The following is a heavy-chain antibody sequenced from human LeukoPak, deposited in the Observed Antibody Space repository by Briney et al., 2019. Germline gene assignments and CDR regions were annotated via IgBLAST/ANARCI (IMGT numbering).Heavy chain of an antibody. V-gene: IGHV3-64*01. D-gene: IGHD5-12*01. CDR1: GFTFSSYS. CDR2: ISSNGDST. J-gene: IGHJ4*02. Sequence: GGSLRLSCAASGFTFSSYSMHWVRQAPGKGLEYVSAISSNGDSTYYANSVKGRFTISRDNSKNTLYLQMNSLRAEDTAVYYCARGPSGYHNTGGQGTLVTVSS. CDR3: ARGPSGYHNT.